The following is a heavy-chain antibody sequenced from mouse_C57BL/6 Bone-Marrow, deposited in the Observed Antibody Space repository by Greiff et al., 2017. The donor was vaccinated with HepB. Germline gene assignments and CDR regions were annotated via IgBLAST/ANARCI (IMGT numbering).Heavy chain of an antibody. CDR3: ARPFYYDYGAWFAY. D-gene: IGHD2-4*01. Sequence: VQLQESGPELVKPGASVKISCKASGYTFTDYYINWVKQRPGQGLEWIGWIFPGSGSTYYNEKFKGKATLTVDKSSSTAYMLLSSLTSEDSAVYFCARPFYYDYGAWFAYWGQGTLVTVSA. J-gene: IGHJ3*01. CDR1: GYTFTDYY. CDR2: IFPGSGST. V-gene: IGHV1-75*01.